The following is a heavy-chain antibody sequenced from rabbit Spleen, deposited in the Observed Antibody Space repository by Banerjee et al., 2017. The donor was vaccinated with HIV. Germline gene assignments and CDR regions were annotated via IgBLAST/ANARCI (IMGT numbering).Heavy chain of an antibody. D-gene: IGHD8-1*01. CDR3: ARDAATSFSSYGMDL. J-gene: IGHJ6*01. CDR2: INTSSGNT. Sequence: QEQLVESGGDLVKPEGSLTLTCTASGFSFSNKYVMCWVRQAPGKGLEWIACINTSSGNTVYANWAKGRFTISKTSSTTVTLQMTSLTAADTATYFCARDAATSFSSYGMDLWGPGTLVTVS. V-gene: IGHV1S45*01. CDR1: GFSFSNKYV.